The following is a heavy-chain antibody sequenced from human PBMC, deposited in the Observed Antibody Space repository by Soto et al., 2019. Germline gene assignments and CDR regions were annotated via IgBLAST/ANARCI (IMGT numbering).Heavy chain of an antibody. V-gene: IGHV1-46*01. CDR1: GYTLSDAN. CDR2: INPRADST. Sequence: ASVKVSCKASGYTLSDANINWVRQAPGQGPEWMGIINPRADSTNYAQKFQGRVTLTRDTSTSTVYMELSSLRSEDTVVYYCARDLRAGGDYWGQGTLVTVSS. J-gene: IGHJ4*02. CDR3: ARDLRAGGDY. D-gene: IGHD1-26*01.